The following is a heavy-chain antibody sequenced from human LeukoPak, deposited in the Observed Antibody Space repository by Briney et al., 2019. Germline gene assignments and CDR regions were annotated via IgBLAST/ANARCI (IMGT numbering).Heavy chain of an antibody. CDR1: GFTFSSYV. Sequence: PGGSLRLSCAASGFTFSSYVMHWVRQAPGKGLEWVAIISYDGSNEYYADSVKGRFTISRDNSKNTLYLQMNSLRAADTAVYYCARDKDASYLSSFDYWGQGTLVTVPS. CDR3: ARDKDASYLSSFDY. J-gene: IGHJ4*02. CDR2: ISYDGSNE. V-gene: IGHV3-30*04. D-gene: IGHD2-2*01.